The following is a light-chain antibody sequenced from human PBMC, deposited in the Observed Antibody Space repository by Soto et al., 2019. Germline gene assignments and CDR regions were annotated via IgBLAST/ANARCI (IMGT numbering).Light chain of an antibody. CDR3: QSYDSSLSGSGV. CDR1: YSNIGAGYE. Sequence: QSVLTQPPSVSGAPGQRGTISFTGSYSNIGAGYEVHWYQQIPGTAPKLLISGHNNRPSGVPDRFLGSKSGTSASLTIIGLQAEDEADYYCQSYDSSLSGSGVFGGGTKLTVL. J-gene: IGLJ3*02. V-gene: IGLV1-40*01. CDR2: GHN.